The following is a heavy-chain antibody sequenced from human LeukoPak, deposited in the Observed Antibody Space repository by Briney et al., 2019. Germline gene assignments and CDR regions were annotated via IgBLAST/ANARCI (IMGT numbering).Heavy chain of an antibody. V-gene: IGHV3-30*05. CDR2: ISDDGRNK. CDR3: AKDRETTASGTFDF. CDR1: GFTFNNYG. D-gene: IGHD6-13*01. J-gene: IGHJ4*02. Sequence: GGSLRLSCAASGFTFNNYGMHYVRQAPGKGLEWVAVISDDGRNKNYADSVKGRFTISRDSSNNTLYLQMNSLRAEGTGVYFCAKDRETTASGTFDFRGQGTLVTVSS.